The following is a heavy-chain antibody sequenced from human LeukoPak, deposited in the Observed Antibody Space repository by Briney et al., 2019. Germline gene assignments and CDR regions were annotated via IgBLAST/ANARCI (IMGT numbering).Heavy chain of an antibody. V-gene: IGHV4-30-2*01. D-gene: IGHD3-3*01. CDR1: GGSISSGGYY. J-gene: IGHJ5*02. Sequence: PSETLSLTCTVSGGSISSGGYYWSWIRQPPGKGLEWIGYIYHSGSTYYNPSLKSRVTISVDRSKNQFSLKLSSVTAADTAVYYCARGEYHDFWSGYPNWFDPWGQGTLVTVSS. CDR3: ARGEYHDFWSGYPNWFDP. CDR2: IYHSGST.